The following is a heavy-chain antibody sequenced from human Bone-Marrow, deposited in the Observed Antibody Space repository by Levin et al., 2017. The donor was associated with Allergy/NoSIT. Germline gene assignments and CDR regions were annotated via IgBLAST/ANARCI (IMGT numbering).Heavy chain of an antibody. CDR2: INHSGST. D-gene: IGHD5-24*01. CDR3: ARRPDGFDI. J-gene: IGHJ3*02. CDR1: GGSFMGYH. V-gene: IGHV4-34*01. Sequence: SCARYGGSFMGYHWSWIRQSPGKGLEWIGDINHSGSTSYNPSHKSRVTISIDTSKNQFSLNLSSVTAADTAVYYCARRPDGFDIWGQGTMVTVSS.